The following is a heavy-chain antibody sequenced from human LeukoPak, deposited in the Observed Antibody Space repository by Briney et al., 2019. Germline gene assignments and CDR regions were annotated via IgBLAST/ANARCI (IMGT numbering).Heavy chain of an antibody. V-gene: IGHV1-69*13. Sequence: SVTVSSTPSGGTLTSYAISWVRQAPGHRREWMGGIIPIFGTANYAQKFQARVTIPADEHTRTAHVEVSSLRSEDTAVYYCARDRDYCSCGSCYLDAFAIWGGGTMVSVSS. J-gene: IGHJ3*02. CDR3: ARDRDYCSCGSCYLDAFAI. D-gene: IGHD2-15*01. CDR2: IIPIFGTA. CDR1: GGTLTSYA.